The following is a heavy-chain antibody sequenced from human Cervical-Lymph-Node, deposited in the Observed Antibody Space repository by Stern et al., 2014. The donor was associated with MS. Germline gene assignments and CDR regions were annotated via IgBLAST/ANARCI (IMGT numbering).Heavy chain of an antibody. Sequence: EVQLLESGGTLVPPGGSLSLSCAASGFTFSSYSMSGVRQAPGKGLEWVSVISGSNGSTFYADSVKGRYTISRDNSKSTLFLQMNSLRAEDTAVYYCAKVYGSGPFDYWGQGTLVTVSS. CDR1: GFTFSSYS. CDR3: AKVYGSGPFDY. CDR2: ISGSNGST. J-gene: IGHJ4*02. V-gene: IGHV3-23*01. D-gene: IGHD6-19*01.